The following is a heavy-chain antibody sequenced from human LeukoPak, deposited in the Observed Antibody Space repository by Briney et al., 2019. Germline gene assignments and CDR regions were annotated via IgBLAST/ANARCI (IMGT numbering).Heavy chain of an antibody. CDR2: IYSGGST. V-gene: IGHV3-53*01. CDR1: GFTVSSNY. CDR3: ARVSAGVIGMKDVFDI. J-gene: IGHJ3*02. D-gene: IGHD3-16*02. Sequence: GGSLRLSCAASGFTVSSNYMSWAGQAPGKGLEWVSVIYSGGSTYYADSVKGRFTISRDNSKNTLYLQMNSLRAEDTAVYYCARVSAGVIGMKDVFDIWGQGTMVTVSS.